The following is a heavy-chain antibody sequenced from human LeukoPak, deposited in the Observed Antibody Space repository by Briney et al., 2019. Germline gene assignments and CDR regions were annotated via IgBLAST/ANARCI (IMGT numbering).Heavy chain of an antibody. CDR1: GGSISSYY. CDR3: ARVIAAGVYYFDY. CDR2: IYYSGST. J-gene: IGHJ4*02. Sequence: PSETLSLTCTVSGGSISSYYWSWIRQPPGKGLEWIGYIYYSGSTYYNPSLKSRVTISVDRSKNQFSLKLSSVTAADTAVYYCARVIAAGVYYFDYWGQGTLVTVSS. V-gene: IGHV4-59*12. D-gene: IGHD6-13*01.